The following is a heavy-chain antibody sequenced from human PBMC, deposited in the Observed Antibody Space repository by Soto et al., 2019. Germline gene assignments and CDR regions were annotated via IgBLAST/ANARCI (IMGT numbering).Heavy chain of an antibody. Sequence: SETLSLTCAVSGDSISTNYYWSWVRQPPGRGLEWIGEIYHDGGTHYNPSLKSRVTISVDTSKNQFSLKLSSVTAADTAVYYCARVDSSGYYYDDTSWAFDIWGQGTMVTVSS. J-gene: IGHJ3*02. D-gene: IGHD3-22*01. CDR1: GDSISTNYY. V-gene: IGHV4-4*02. CDR3: ARVDSSGYYYDDTSWAFDI. CDR2: IYHDGGT.